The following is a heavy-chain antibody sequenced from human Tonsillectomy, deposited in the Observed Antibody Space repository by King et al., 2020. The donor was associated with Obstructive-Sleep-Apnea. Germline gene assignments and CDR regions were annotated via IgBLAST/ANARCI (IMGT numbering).Heavy chain of an antibody. CDR1: GFTFDDYA. CDR3: TKGLEMSTAPSFDY. Sequence: VKLVQSGGGLVQPGRSRRLSCAASGFTFDDYAMHWVRQVPGKGLEWVSGISWNSGNIGYADSVRGRFTISRDNAKNSLYLQMNSLRGEDTALYYCTKGLEMSTAPSFDYWGQGTLVTVSS. V-gene: IGHV3-9*01. D-gene: IGHD5-24*01. CDR2: ISWNSGNI. J-gene: IGHJ4*02.